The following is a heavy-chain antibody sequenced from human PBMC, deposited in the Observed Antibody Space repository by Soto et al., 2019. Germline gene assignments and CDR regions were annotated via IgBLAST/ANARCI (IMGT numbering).Heavy chain of an antibody. V-gene: IGHV4-59*11. CDR2: IYYNGNT. CDR3: TRANWYSEY. J-gene: IGHJ4*02. Sequence: QVQLQESGPGLVKPSETLSLTCTVSGGSITNHYWSWIRQPPGKGLEWIGNIYYNGNTNYNPSLKSRVTMSVDTSSNQISLKLTTVTTADTAVYYCTRANWYSEYWGQGTLVTVSS. D-gene: IGHD7-27*01. CDR1: GGSITNHY.